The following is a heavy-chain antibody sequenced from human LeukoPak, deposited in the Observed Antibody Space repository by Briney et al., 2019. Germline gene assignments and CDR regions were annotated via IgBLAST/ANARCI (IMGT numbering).Heavy chain of an antibody. CDR1: GYTFTSFD. CDR2: MNPNSGNT. Sequence: ASVKVSCKASGYTFTSFDINWVRQAPGQGLEWMGWMNPNSGNTGYAQKFQGRVTISGDTSISTAYMELSSLRSDDTAVYYCTRGRPASFDPWGQGTLVTVSS. V-gene: IGHV1-8*01. CDR3: TRGRPASFDP. J-gene: IGHJ5*02. D-gene: IGHD2-2*01.